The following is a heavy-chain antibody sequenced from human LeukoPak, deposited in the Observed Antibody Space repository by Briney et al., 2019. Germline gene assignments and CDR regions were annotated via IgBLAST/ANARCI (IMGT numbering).Heavy chain of an antibody. CDR1: GGSFSGYY. CDR2: IDHSGST. V-gene: IGHV4-34*01. J-gene: IGHJ4*02. D-gene: IGHD3-22*01. CDR3: ARHAQDYYDSSGYPFDY. Sequence: PSETLSLTCAVYGGSFSGYYWSWIRQPPGKGLEWIGEIDHSGSTNYNPSLKSRVTISVDASKNQFSLKLSSVTAADTAVYYCARHAQDYYDSSGYPFDYWGQGTLVTVSS.